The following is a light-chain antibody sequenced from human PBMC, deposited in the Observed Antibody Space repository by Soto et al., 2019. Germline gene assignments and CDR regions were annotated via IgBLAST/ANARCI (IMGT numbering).Light chain of an antibody. Sequence: EIVLTQSPGTLSLSPGERATLSCRASQSVSSSYLAWYQQRPGQDPRLLIYGASSRATGIPDRFSGSGSGTDFTLTISMLEPEDFAVYYCQQYGSSPRYTFGQGTKLEIK. CDR1: QSVSSSY. CDR3: QQYGSSPRYT. V-gene: IGKV3-20*01. CDR2: GAS. J-gene: IGKJ2*01.